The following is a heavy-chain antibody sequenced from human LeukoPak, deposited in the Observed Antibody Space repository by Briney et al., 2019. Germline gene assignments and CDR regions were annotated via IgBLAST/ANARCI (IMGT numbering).Heavy chain of an antibody. CDR3: ARQSATIFGVVID. CDR1: GGSISSSSYY. CDR2: IYYSGST. D-gene: IGHD3-3*01. J-gene: IGHJ4*02. Sequence: SETLSLTCTVSGGSISSSSYYWGWIRQPPGKGREGIVSIYYSGSTYYNPSLKSRVTISVHTSKNQFSLTLSSVTAADTAVYYCARQSATIFGVVIDWGQGTLVTVSS. V-gene: IGHV4-39*01.